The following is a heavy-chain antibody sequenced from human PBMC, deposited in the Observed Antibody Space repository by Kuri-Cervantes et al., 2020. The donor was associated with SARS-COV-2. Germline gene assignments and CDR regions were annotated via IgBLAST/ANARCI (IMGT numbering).Heavy chain of an antibody. D-gene: IGHD5-18*01. J-gene: IGHJ4*02. V-gene: IGHV4-39*07. CDR2: IYYSGST. CDR1: GGSISSSSYY. Sequence: GSLRLSCTVSGGSISSSSYYWGWIRQPPGKGLEWIGSIYYSGSTYYNPSVKSRVTISVDTSKNQFSLKLSSVTAADTAVYYCARGYSLIDYWGQGTLVTVSS. CDR3: ARGYSLIDY.